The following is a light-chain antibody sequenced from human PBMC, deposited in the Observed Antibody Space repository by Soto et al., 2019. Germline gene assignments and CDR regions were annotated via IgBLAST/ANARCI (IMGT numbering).Light chain of an antibody. CDR2: GAS. CDR1: QSVSSN. J-gene: IGKJ3*01. CDR3: QQYNNWPFN. Sequence: EIVMTQSPATLSVSPGERATLSCRASQSVSSNLAWYQQNPGQAPRLLIYGASTRDTGIPARFSGSESGTEFTLTISSPQSGDFAVYYCQQYNNWPFNFGPGTKVDSK. V-gene: IGKV3-15*01.